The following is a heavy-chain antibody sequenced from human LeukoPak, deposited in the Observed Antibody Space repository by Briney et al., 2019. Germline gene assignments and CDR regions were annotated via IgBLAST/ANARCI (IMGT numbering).Heavy chain of an antibody. Sequence: GGSLRLSCAGSGFTFSDYGMNWVRQAPGKGLEWVANIKQDGSEIYYVDSVKGRFTISRDIAKNSLYLQMNSLRAEDTAVYFCASGTLLQHRKTVFSAFDYWGQGTLVTVSS. CDR3: ASGTLLQHRKTVFSAFDY. CDR1: GFTFSDYG. D-gene: IGHD3-22*01. V-gene: IGHV3-7*01. J-gene: IGHJ4*02. CDR2: IKQDGSEI.